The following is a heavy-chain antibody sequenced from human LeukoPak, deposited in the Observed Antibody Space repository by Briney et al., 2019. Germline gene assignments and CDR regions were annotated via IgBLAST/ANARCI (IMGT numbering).Heavy chain of an antibody. CDR2: VYHSGDT. CDR1: GGSFSGYY. Sequence: SETLSLTCAVYGGSFSGYYWSWIRQPPGKGLEWIGEVYHSGDTNYNPSLRSRVTISADRSNNQFSLRLNSVTAADTAVFYCARGEQRGSGTVHFDFWGQGILVTVSS. J-gene: IGHJ4*02. CDR3: ARGEQRGSGTVHFDF. V-gene: IGHV4-34*01. D-gene: IGHD3-10*01.